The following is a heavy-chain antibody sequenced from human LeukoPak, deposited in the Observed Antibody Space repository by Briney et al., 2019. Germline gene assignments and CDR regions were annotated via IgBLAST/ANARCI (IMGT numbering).Heavy chain of an antibody. CDR2: IIPILGIA. CDR3: ARDPPVDTARRNY. V-gene: IGHV1-69*04. Sequence: GASVKVSCKASGGTSSSYAISWVRQAPGQGLEWMGRIIPILGIANYAQKFQGRVTITADKSTSTACMELSSLRSEDTAVYYCARDPPVDTARRNYWGQGTLVTASS. D-gene: IGHD5-18*01. J-gene: IGHJ4*02. CDR1: GGTSSSYA.